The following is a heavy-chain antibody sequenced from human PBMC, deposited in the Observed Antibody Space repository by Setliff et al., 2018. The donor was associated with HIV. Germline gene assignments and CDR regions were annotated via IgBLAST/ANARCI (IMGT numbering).Heavy chain of an antibody. J-gene: IGHJ5*02. CDR2: MNPNSGNT. D-gene: IGHD1-1*01. Sequence: ASVKVSCKASGYTFTSYDIDWVRQATGQGLEWMGWMNPNSGNTGYAQKFQGRITMTRNTSISTAYMELSSLRSEDTAVYYCARKNWNDKGKFDPWGQGALVTVSS. V-gene: IGHV1-8*01. CDR3: ARKNWNDKGKFDP. CDR1: GYTFTSYD.